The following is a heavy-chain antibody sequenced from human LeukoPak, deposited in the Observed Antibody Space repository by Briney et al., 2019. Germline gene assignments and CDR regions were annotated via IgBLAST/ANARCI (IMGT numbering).Heavy chain of an antibody. CDR3: ARERRGAEAFDI. J-gene: IGHJ3*02. Sequence: GGSLRLSCAASGFTFSSYSMNWVRQAPGKGLEWVSSISSSSSYIYYADSVKGRFTISRDNAKNTLYLQMNSLRAEDTAVYYCARERRGAEAFDIWGQGTMVTVSS. D-gene: IGHD3-10*01. V-gene: IGHV3-21*01. CDR2: ISSSSSYI. CDR1: GFTFSSYS.